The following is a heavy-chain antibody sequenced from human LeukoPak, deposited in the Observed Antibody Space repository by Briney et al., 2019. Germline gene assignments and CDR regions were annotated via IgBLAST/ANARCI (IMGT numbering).Heavy chain of an antibody. D-gene: IGHD1-1*01. J-gene: IGHJ5*02. CDR1: GYTFTSYY. Sequence: ASVKVSCKASGYTFTSYYMHWVRQAPGQGLEWMGIINPSGGSTSYAQKFQGRVTMTRDTSTSTVYMELSSLRFEDTAVYYCASTTGTTGFDPWGQGTLVTVSS. CDR3: ASTTGTTGFDP. V-gene: IGHV1-46*01. CDR2: INPSGGST.